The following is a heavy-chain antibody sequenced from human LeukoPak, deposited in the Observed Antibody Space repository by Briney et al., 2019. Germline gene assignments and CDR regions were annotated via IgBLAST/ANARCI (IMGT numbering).Heavy chain of an antibody. V-gene: IGHV3-21*01. CDR3: ARDGTGWSRDY. CDR1: GFTFSACS. D-gene: IGHD2-2*01. J-gene: IGHJ4*02. Sequence: GGSLRLSCAASGFTFSACSMNWVRQAPGKGLEWVSVISRDSAYIYYADSVKGRFTVSRDNAKNSLSLHMSSLRAEDTGVYYCARDGTGWSRDYWGQGTLVTVCS. CDR2: ISRDSAYI.